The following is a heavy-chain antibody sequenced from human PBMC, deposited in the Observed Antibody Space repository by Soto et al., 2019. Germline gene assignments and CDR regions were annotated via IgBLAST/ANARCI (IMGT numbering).Heavy chain of an antibody. CDR2: IYRDDDK. CDR1: GFSLSTSGVG. J-gene: IGHJ4*02. Sequence: QITLKESGPTLVKPTQALTLTCTFSGFSLSTSGVGVGWIRQPPGKAMEWLARIYRDDDKSYSPSLKSRLTIPKATPLTPVVLTVTIMAPLDTPTYSSAPSLAASNSGAFDPIISFPYCAQGTLVTVSS. D-gene: IGHD4-17*01. CDR3: APSLAASNSGAFDPIISFPY. V-gene: IGHV2-5*02.